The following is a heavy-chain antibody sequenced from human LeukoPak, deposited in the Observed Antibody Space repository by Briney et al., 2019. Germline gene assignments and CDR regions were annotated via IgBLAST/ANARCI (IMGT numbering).Heavy chain of an antibody. J-gene: IGHJ3*02. D-gene: IGHD2-2*01. CDR1: GGSFSGYY. CDR2: INHSGST. V-gene: IGHV4-34*01. CDR3: ARGYCASTSCYFSDFDI. Sequence: SETLSLTCAVYGGSFSGYYWSWIRQPPGKGLEWIGEINHSGSTTYNPSLKSRVTISVDTSKNQFSLKLSSVTAADTAVYYCARGYCASTSCYFSDFDIWGQGTMVTVSS.